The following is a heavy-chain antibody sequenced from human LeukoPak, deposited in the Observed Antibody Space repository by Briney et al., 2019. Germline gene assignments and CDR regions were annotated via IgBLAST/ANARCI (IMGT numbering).Heavy chain of an antibody. V-gene: IGHV3-30*04. Sequence: GRSLRLSCAASGFTFSDYAMHWVRQAPGKGLEWVAVISYDGSNKYYADSVKGRFTISRDNSKNTLYLQMNSLRAEDTALYYCARELISTTWRGNRSYFDLWGRGTLVTVSS. D-gene: IGHD1-1*01. CDR1: GFTFSDYA. CDR3: ARELISTTWRGNRSYFDL. CDR2: ISYDGSNK. J-gene: IGHJ2*01.